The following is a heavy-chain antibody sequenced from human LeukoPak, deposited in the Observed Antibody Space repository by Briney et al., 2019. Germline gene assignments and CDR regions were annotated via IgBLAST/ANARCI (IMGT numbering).Heavy chain of an antibody. D-gene: IGHD2-2*01. CDR2: ISGSGGST. Sequence: PGGSLRLSCAASGFTFSSYAMSWVRQAPGKGLEWVSAISGSGGSTYYADSVKGRFTISRDNSKNTLYLQMNSLRAEDTAVYYCARFMGYCSSTSCSPYWGQGTLVTVSS. V-gene: IGHV3-23*01. CDR3: ARFMGYCSSTSCSPY. J-gene: IGHJ4*02. CDR1: GFTFSSYA.